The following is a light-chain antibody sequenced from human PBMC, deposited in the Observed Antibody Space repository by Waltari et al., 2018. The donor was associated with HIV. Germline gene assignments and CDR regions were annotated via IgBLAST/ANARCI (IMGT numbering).Light chain of an antibody. V-gene: IGKV1-39*01. CDR1: ESISSY. J-gene: IGKJ2*03. Sequence: DIQLTQSPSSLSASVGDRVTITCRASESISSYLNWYQHKPGKAPKLLIYAASTLQSGVPSRFSGSGSGTDFTLTISSLHPEDFGSYSCQQSYITPFSFGQGTKLEIK. CDR3: QQSYITPFS. CDR2: AAS.